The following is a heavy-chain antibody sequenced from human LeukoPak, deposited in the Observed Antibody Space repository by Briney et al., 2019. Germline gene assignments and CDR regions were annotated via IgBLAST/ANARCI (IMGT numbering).Heavy chain of an antibody. D-gene: IGHD3-9*01. J-gene: IGHJ4*02. V-gene: IGHV4-61*01. CDR2: IYYSGST. Sequence: SETLSLTCTVSGYSISSGYYWSWIRQPPGKGLEWIGYIYYSGSTNYNPSLKSRVTISVDTSKNQFSLKLSSVTAADTAVYYCARGSYDILTGYYYFDYWGQGTLVTVSS. CDR1: GYSISSGYY. CDR3: ARGSYDILTGYYYFDY.